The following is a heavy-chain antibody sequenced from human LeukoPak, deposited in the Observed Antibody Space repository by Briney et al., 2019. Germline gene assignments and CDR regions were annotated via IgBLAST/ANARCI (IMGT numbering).Heavy chain of an antibody. CDR2: IYPGDSDT. CDR3: ARYYYDSSGYKYFFDL. J-gene: IGHJ4*02. CDR1: GYSFTSYW. V-gene: IGHV5-51*01. D-gene: IGHD3-22*01. Sequence: HGESLKISCKGSGYSFTSYWIGWVRQMPGKGLEWMGTIYPGDSDTRYSPSFQGQVTISADKSISTAYLQWSSLKASDTAMYYCARYYYDSSGYKYFFDLWAQGTLVTVSS.